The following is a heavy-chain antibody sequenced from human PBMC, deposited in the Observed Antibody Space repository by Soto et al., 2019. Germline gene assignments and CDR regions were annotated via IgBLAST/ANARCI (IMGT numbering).Heavy chain of an antibody. D-gene: IGHD3-22*01. CDR1: GYTFTSYG. CDR2: VSAYNGNT. J-gene: IGHJ3*02. CDR3: ARDSSYYDSSGYYYWVGAFDI. V-gene: IGHV1-18*01. Sequence: EASVKVSCQASGYTFTSYGICWVRQAPGQGLEWMGWVSAYNGNTNYAQKLQGRVTMTTDTSTSTAYMELRSLRSDDTAVYYCARDSSYYDSSGYYYWVGAFDIWGQGTMVTVSS.